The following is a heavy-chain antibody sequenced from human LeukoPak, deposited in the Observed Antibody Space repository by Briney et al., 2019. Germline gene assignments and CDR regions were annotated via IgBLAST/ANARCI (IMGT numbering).Heavy chain of an antibody. J-gene: IGHJ4*02. V-gene: IGHV1-2*02. Sequence: RASVKVSCKASGYTFTGYYMHWVRQAPGQGLEWMGWINPNSGGTNYAQKFRGRVTMTRDTSISTAYMELSRLTSDDTAVYYCARVKGRVFGVITTKERYFDYWGQGTLVTVSS. CDR1: GYTFTGYY. CDR2: INPNSGGT. CDR3: ARVKGRVFGVITTKERYFDY. D-gene: IGHD3-3*01.